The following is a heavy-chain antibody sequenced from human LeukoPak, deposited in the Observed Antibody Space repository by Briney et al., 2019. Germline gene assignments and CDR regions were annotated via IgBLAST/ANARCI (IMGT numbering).Heavy chain of an antibody. D-gene: IGHD3-9*01. CDR1: GFTFSSYA. J-gene: IGHJ4*02. V-gene: IGHV3-23*01. CDR3: AKIGDTLTGPIDY. Sequence: GGTLRLSCAASGFTFSSYAMSWARQAPGKGLEWVSGISGSGTSTYYADSVKGRFTISRDNSKNTLYLQMNSLRAEDTAVYYCAKIGDTLTGPIDYWGQGTLVTVSS. CDR2: ISGSGTST.